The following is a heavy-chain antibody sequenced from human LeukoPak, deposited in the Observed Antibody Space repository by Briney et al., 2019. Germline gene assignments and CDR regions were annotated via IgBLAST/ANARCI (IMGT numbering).Heavy chain of an antibody. V-gene: IGHV3-23*01. J-gene: IGHJ6*02. CDR3: AKGYYYYYRMDV. Sequence: PGGSLRLSCAASGFTFSSYAMSWVRQAPGQGLEWVSAISGSGDSTYYADSVKGRFTISRDNSKNTLYLQMNSLRAEDTAVFYCAKGYYYYYRMDVWGQGTTVTVSS. CDR2: ISGSGDST. CDR1: GFTFSSYA.